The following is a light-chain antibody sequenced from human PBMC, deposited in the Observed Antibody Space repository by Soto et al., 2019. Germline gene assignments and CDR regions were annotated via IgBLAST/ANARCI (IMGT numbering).Light chain of an antibody. V-gene: IGLV1-40*01. Sequence: QSVLTQPPSVSGAPGQRVTISCAGSRANIGAGYDVQWYQHLPGTAPKLLIYGNSDRPSVVPDRFSGSKSGTSASLAITGVQAEDDADYYCQSFDSSLSGSVFGSGTKLTVL. CDR1: RANIGAGYD. J-gene: IGLJ1*01. CDR3: QSFDSSLSGSV. CDR2: GNS.